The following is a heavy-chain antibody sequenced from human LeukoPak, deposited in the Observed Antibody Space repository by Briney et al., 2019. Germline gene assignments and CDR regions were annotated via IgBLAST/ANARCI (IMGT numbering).Heavy chain of an antibody. CDR3: ARGPRSPYYDILTGSHPPQPFDY. J-gene: IGHJ4*02. CDR1: GFTFSSYA. V-gene: IGHV3-64*01. Sequence: PGGSLRLSCAAYGFTFSSYAMHWVRQAPGKGLEYVSAISSNGGSTYYANSVKGRFTISRDNSKNTLYLQMNSLRAEDTAVYYCARGPRSPYYDILTGSHPPQPFDYWGQGTLVTVSS. CDR2: ISSNGGST. D-gene: IGHD3-9*01.